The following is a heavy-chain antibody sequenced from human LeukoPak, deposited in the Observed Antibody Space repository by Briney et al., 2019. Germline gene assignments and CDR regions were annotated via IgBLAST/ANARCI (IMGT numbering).Heavy chain of an antibody. V-gene: IGHV4-4*07. CDR1: GGSISSYY. CDR3: ARHFQYSYYYYMDV. CDR2: IYTSGST. Sequence: PSETLSLTCTVSGGSISSYYWSWIRQPAGKGLEWIGRIYTSGSTNYNPSLKSRVTMSVDTSKNQFSLKLSSVTAADTAVYYCARHFQYSYYYYMDVWGQGTTVTVSS. D-gene: IGHD3-3*02. J-gene: IGHJ6*03.